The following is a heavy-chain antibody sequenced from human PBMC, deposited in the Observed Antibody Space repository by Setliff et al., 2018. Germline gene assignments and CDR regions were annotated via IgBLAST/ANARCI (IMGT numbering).Heavy chain of an antibody. V-gene: IGHV3-66*02. Sequence: GGSLRLSCVVSGITISNNFWSWVRQAPGKGLEWVSIIFNDGSTYYADSVKGRFTISRDNSKNTLYLQMNSLRAEDTAVYYCAREVVGARPYYYYMDVWGKGTTVTVSS. D-gene: IGHD2-15*01. CDR1: GITISNNF. CDR3: AREVVGARPYYYYMDV. J-gene: IGHJ6*03. CDR2: IFNDGST.